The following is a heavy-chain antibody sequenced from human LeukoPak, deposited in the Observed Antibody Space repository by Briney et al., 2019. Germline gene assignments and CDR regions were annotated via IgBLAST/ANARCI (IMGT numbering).Heavy chain of an antibody. CDR3: ARDSSKDAFDI. J-gene: IGHJ3*02. CDR2: INPNSGGT. Sequence: ASVTVSCKASGYTFTGYYMHWVRQAPGQGLEWMGWINPNSGGTNYAQKFQGRVTMARDTSISTAYMELSRLRSDDTAVYYCARDSSKDAFDIWGQGTMVTVSS. CDR1: GYTFTGYY. D-gene: IGHD6-13*01. V-gene: IGHV1-2*02.